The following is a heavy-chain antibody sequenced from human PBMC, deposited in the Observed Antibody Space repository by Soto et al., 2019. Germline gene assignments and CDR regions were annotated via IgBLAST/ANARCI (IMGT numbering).Heavy chain of an antibody. J-gene: IGHJ4*02. Sequence: QVQLQESGPGLVKPSGTLSLTCAVSGGSISSSSWWSWVRQPPGKGLEWIGEIYHSGSTNYNPSPKXXATMSVDKSKNQFSLKLSSVTAPDAAVYYCARLPASSGWGGWGQGTLVTVSS. CDR3: ARLPASSGWGG. V-gene: IGHV4-4*02. D-gene: IGHD6-19*01. CDR2: IYHSGST. CDR1: GGSISSSSW.